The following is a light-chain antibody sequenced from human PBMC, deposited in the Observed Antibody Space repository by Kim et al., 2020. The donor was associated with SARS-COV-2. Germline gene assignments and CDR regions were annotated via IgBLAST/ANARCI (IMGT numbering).Light chain of an antibody. CDR1: QAISTY. CDR3: QQRSNWPRGT. CDR2: DAS. Sequence: EVVLTQSPVTLSLSPGERATLSCRASQAISTYLAWYQHKPGQSPRLLIYDASNRATGVPARFIGSGAGTDFTLTISSLEPEDFALYYCQQRSNWPRGTFGQGTRLEIK. J-gene: IGKJ5*01. V-gene: IGKV3-11*01.